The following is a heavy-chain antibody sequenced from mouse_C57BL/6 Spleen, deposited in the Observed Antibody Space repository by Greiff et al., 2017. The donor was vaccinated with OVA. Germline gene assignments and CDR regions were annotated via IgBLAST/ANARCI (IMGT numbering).Heavy chain of an antibody. D-gene: IGHD1-1*01. V-gene: IGHV1-55*01. CDR3: AHYGSSYDYYAMDY. J-gene: IGHJ4*01. Sequence: VQLQQPGAELVKPGASVKMSCKASGYTFTSYWITWVKQRPGQGLEWIGDIYPGSGSTNYNEKFKSKATLTVDTSSSTAYMQLSSLTSEDSAVYYCAHYGSSYDYYAMDYWGQGTSVTVSS. CDR2: IYPGSGST. CDR1: GYTFTSYW.